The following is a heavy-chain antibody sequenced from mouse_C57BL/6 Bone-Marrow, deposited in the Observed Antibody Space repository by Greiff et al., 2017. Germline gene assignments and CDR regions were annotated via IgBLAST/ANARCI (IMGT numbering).Heavy chain of an antibody. V-gene: IGHV5-9-1*02. CDR1: GFTFSSYA. CDR3: TREGYYYGSSHWYFDV. Sequence: EVKLVESGEGLVKPGGSLKLSCAASGFTFSSYAMSWVRQTPEKRLEWVAYISSGGDYIYYADTVKGRFTISRDNARNTLYLQMSSMKSEDTAMYYCTREGYYYGSSHWYFDVWGTGTTVTVSS. J-gene: IGHJ1*03. CDR2: ISSGGDYI. D-gene: IGHD1-1*01.